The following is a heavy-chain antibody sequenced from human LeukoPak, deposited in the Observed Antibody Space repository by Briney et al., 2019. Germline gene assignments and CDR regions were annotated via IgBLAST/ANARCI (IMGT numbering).Heavy chain of an antibody. Sequence: ASVRVSCKTSGYSFTDYYIHWVRQAPGQGLEWMGWINPKSGRTSSARKFQDRVTMTRDPSISTVYMDMAWLTSDDTAIYFCARADFVDAGSYLIGPWGQGTLVTVSS. CDR1: GYSFTDYY. V-gene: IGHV1-2*02. CDR2: INPKSGRT. J-gene: IGHJ5*02. D-gene: IGHD3-3*01. CDR3: ARADFVDAGSYLIGP.